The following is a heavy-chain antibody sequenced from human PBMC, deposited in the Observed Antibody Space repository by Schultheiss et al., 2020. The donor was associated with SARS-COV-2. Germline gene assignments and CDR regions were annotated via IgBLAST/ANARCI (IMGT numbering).Heavy chain of an antibody. CDR3: ARARVTTYSYWYFDL. D-gene: IGHD4-17*01. J-gene: IGHJ2*01. V-gene: IGHV4-4*02. CDR2: IYYSGST. Sequence: SETLSLTCAVSGGSISSSNWWSWFRQPPGKGLEWIGYIYYSGSTYYNPSLKSLVTISVDTSKNQFSLKLSSVTAADTAVYYCARARVTTYSYWYFDLWGRGTLVTGSS. CDR1: GGSISSSNW.